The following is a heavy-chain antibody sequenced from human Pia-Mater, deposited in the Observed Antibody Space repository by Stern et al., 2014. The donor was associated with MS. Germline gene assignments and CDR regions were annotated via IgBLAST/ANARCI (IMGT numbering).Heavy chain of an antibody. J-gene: IGHJ4*02. Sequence: VQLVQSGAELIRPGESLKISCKGSGYKFSIYWIAWVRQMPGKGLEWMGIIYPGDSETRSSPSFQGQVTMSADKSTSTAYLQWSSLNGSDTAMYFCARQTTAWASDVWGQGTLVTVSS. CDR2: IYPGDSET. CDR1: GYKFSIYW. CDR3: ARQTTAWASDV. V-gene: IGHV5-51*01. D-gene: IGHD1-14*01.